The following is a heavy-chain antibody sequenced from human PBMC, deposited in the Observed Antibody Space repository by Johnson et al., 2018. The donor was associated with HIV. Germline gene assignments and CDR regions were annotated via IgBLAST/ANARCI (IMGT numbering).Heavy chain of an antibody. CDR2: IKQDGSEK. Sequence: VQLVESGGGLVQPGGSLRLSCAASGFTFSSYWMSWVRQAPGKGLEWVANIKQDGSEKYYVDSVKGRFTISRDNSKNTLYLQMNSLRAEDTALYYCARVPRIEQQLVHAFDIWGQGTMVTVSS. J-gene: IGHJ3*02. V-gene: IGHV3-7*03. D-gene: IGHD6-13*01. CDR1: GFTFSSYW. CDR3: ARVPRIEQQLVHAFDI.